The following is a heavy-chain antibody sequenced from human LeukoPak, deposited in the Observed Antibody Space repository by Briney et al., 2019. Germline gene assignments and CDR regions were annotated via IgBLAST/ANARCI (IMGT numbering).Heavy chain of an antibody. CDR3: ARLITSDAGRGMDV. V-gene: IGHV3-7*01. D-gene: IGHD1-14*01. Sequence: GGSLRLSCAASGFTFSSYWMSWVGQAPGKGLEWVAHTKHDGSEKYYVDSVKGRFTTSRDNAQNSLYLQMSSLRVEDTALYYCARLITSDAGRGMDVWGQGTTVTVSS. CDR2: TKHDGSEK. J-gene: IGHJ6*02. CDR1: GFTFSSYW.